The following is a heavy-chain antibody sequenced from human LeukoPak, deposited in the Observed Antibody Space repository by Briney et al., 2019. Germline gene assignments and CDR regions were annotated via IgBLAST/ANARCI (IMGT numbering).Heavy chain of an antibody. D-gene: IGHD6-13*01. V-gene: IGHV3-48*01. CDR3: ARDRIAAEDAFDI. CDR2: ISSSSSTI. Sequence: GGSLRLSCAASGFTFSSYAMSWVRQAPGKGLEWVSYISSSSSTIYYADSVKGRFTISRDNAKNSLYLQMNSLRAEDTAVYYCARDRIAAEDAFDIWGQGTMVTVSS. CDR1: GFTFSSYA. J-gene: IGHJ3*02.